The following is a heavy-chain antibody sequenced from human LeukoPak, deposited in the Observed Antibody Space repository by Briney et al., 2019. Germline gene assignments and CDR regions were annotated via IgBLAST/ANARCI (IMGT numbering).Heavy chain of an antibody. CDR1: GGSISRGGYY. CDR3: ASGLSAAADVGIKV. CDR2: IYYSGST. D-gene: IGHD6-13*01. Sequence: PQTLSLTCTVPGGSISRGGYYWSWIRQHPGKGLEWIGYIYYSGSTYYNPSLKSRVTISVDTSKNQFSLKLSSVTAADTAVYYCASGLSAAADVGIKVWGQGTLVTVSS. J-gene: IGHJ4*02. V-gene: IGHV4-31*03.